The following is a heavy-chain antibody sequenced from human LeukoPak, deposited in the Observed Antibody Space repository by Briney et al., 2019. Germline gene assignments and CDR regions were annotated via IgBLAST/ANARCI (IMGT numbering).Heavy chain of an antibody. CDR3: ARDTNDWSSP. D-gene: IGHD3-9*01. J-gene: IGHJ5*02. CDR2: IDPNSGAT. V-gene: IGHV1-2*02. Sequence: ASVKLSCKASGYSFTGFFMHWVRQAPGQGLEWMGWIDPNSGATNYAQKFQGRVTMTRDTSISTGYMELSRLTSDDTAVYYCARDTNDWSSPWGQGTLVTVSS. CDR1: GYSFTGFF.